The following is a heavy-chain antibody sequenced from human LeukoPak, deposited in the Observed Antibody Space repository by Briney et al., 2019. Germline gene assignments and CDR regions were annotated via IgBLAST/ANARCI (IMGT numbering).Heavy chain of an antibody. V-gene: IGHV4-59*08. J-gene: IGHJ6*03. CDR1: GGSISSYY. CDR2: IYYSGST. CDR3: ARHESPLGYYYYMDV. D-gene: IGHD7-27*01. Sequence: PSETLSLTCTLSGGSISSYYWSWLRQPPGKGLEWIGYIYYSGSTNYNPSLKSRVTISVDTSKNQFSLKLSSVTAADTAVYYCARHESPLGYYYYMDVWGKGTTVTVSS.